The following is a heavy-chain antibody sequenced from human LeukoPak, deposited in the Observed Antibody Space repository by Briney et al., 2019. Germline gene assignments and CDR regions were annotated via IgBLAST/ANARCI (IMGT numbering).Heavy chain of an antibody. CDR2: INPNSGDT. Sequence: ASVKVSCKASGYTFTGYYMHWVRQAPGQGLEWMGWINPNSGDTNYAQKFQGRVTMTRDTSISTAYMELSRLRSDDTAVYYCARDLCGTSCYAGFDYWGQGTLVTVSS. J-gene: IGHJ4*02. D-gene: IGHD2-2*01. V-gene: IGHV1-2*02. CDR3: ARDLCGTSCYAGFDY. CDR1: GYTFTGYY.